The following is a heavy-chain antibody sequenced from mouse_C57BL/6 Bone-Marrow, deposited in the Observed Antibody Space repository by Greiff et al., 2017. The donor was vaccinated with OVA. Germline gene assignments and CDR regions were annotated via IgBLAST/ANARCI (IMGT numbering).Heavy chain of an antibody. CDR3: ARSDLYQARFAY. CDR2: IHPNSGST. V-gene: IGHV1-64*01. CDR1: GYTFTSYW. D-gene: IGHD2-1*01. Sequence: QVQLQQPGAELVKPGASVKLSCKASGYTFTSYWMHWVKQRPGQGLEWIGMIHPNSGSTNYNEKFKSKATLTVDKSSSTAYMQLSSLTSEDSAVYYFARSDLYQARFAYWGQGTLVTVSA. J-gene: IGHJ3*01.